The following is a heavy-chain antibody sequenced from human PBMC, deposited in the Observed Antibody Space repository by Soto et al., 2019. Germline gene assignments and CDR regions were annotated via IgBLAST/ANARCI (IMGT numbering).Heavy chain of an antibody. J-gene: IGHJ4*02. Sequence: EVQLVESGGGLVQPGGSLRLSCAVSGFNFNTYWMHWVRQAPGKGLVWVSRINSDGSSIIYAESVKGRFTISRDNAKNTLYLQMSSLRAEDTAVYYCARDHFATLDYWCQGTLVTVSS. CDR2: INSDGSSI. CDR3: ARDHFATLDY. V-gene: IGHV3-74*01. CDR1: GFNFNTYW.